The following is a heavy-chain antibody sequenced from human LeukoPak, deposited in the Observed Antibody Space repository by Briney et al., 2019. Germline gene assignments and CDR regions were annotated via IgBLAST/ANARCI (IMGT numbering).Heavy chain of an antibody. CDR3: ARLRDGYKSHRGFDY. V-gene: IGHV5-51*01. J-gene: IGHJ4*02. CDR2: IYPGDSDT. CDR1: GYSITSYW. Sequence: GESLKISCKGSGYSITSYWIGWVRQMPGKGLEWMGIIYPGDSDTRYSPSFQGQVTISADKSISTAYLQWSSLKASDTAMYYCARLRDGYKSHRGFDYWGQGTLVTVSS. D-gene: IGHD5-24*01.